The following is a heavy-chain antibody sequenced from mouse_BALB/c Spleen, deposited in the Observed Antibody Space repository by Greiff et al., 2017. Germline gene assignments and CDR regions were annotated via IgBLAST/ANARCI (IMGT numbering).Heavy chain of an antibody. V-gene: IGHV1-5*01. J-gene: IGHJ3*01. D-gene: IGHD2-3*01. CDR1: GYSFTSYW. CDR3: TRGGVDGYYGFAY. Sequence: EVQLQQSGTVLARPGASVKMSCKASGYSFTSYWMHWVKQRPGQGLEWIGAIYPGNSDTSYNQKFKGKAKLTAVTSASTAYMELSSLTNEDSAVYYCTRGGVDGYYGFAYWGQGTLVTVSA. CDR2: IYPGNSDT.